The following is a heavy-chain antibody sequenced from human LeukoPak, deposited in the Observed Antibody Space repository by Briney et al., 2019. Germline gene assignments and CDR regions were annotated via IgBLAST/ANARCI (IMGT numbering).Heavy chain of an antibody. V-gene: IGHV4-4*02. CDR1: GGSISSSNW. Sequence: SETLSLTCAVSGGSISSSNWWSWVRQPPGKGLEWIGEIYHSGSTDYNPSLKSRVTISVDKSKNQFSLNLNSVTAADTAVYYCARDDHPYYDFWSGLGAFDIWGQGTMVTVSS. CDR2: IYHSGST. CDR3: ARDDHPYYDFWSGLGAFDI. D-gene: IGHD3-3*01. J-gene: IGHJ3*02.